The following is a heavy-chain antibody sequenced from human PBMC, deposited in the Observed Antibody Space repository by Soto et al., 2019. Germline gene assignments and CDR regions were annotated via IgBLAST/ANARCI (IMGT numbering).Heavy chain of an antibody. J-gene: IGHJ4*02. D-gene: IGHD2-15*01. CDR3: ARLVLGPEDDAYYFCC. CDR2: IYYSGTA. CDR1: GGSITSDGYY. Sequence: QVQLQEAGPGLVKPSHTLILTCTVSGGSITSDGYYWSWIRQHPGKGLEWIGSIYYSGTAYSNPSRKTRVTIPVDDSKRPSCLQVSSVAAEAAAVDYRARLVLGPEDDAYYFCCWGQGTLVTVSS. V-gene: IGHV4-31*03.